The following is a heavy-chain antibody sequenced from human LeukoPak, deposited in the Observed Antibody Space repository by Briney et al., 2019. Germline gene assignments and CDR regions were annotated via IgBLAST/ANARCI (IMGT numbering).Heavy chain of an antibody. CDR3: AREITDYGDYPHYYYYYMDV. J-gene: IGHJ6*03. Sequence: PGGSLRLSCAASGFTFSSYSMNWVRQAPGKGLEWVSSISSSSSYIYYADSVKGRFTISRDNAKNSLYLQINSLRAEDTAVYYCAREITDYGDYPHYYYYYMDVWGKGTTVTVSS. CDR1: GFTFSSYS. V-gene: IGHV3-21*01. D-gene: IGHD4-17*01. CDR2: ISSSSSYI.